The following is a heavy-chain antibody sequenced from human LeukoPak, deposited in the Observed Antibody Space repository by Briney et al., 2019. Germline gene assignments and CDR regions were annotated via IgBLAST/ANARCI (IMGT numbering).Heavy chain of an antibody. CDR3: ARKPISGILDAFDI. V-gene: IGHV1-69*05. J-gene: IGHJ3*02. Sequence: SVKVSCKASGGTFSSYAISWVRQAPGQGLEWMGRIIPIFGTANYAQKFQGSVTITTDESTSTAYMELSSLRSEDTAVYYCARKPISGILDAFDIWGQGTMVTVSS. CDR2: IIPIFGTA. D-gene: IGHD1-14*01. CDR1: GGTFSSYA.